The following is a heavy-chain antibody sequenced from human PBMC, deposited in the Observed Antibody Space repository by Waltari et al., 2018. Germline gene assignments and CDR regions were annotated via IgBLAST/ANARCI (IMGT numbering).Heavy chain of an antibody. J-gene: IGHJ3*02. V-gene: IGHV4-34*01. D-gene: IGHD4-17*01. CDR3: AIPYGDYGSGAFDI. CDR2: INHSGST. Sequence: QVQLQQWGAGLLKPSETLSLTCAGYGGSFSGYYWSWIRQPPGKGLEWIGEINHSGSTNYNPSLKSRVTISVDTSKNQFSLKLSSVTAADTAVYYCAIPYGDYGSGAFDIWGQGTMVTVSS. CDR1: GGSFSGYY.